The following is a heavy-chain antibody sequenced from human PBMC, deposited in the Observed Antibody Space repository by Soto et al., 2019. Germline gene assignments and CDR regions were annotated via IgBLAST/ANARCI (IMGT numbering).Heavy chain of an antibody. J-gene: IGHJ4*02. D-gene: IGHD3-3*01. CDR2: INPDGTST. CDR1: RLTLRTYW. V-gene: IGHV3-74*01. Sequence: EVQLVESGGGLVQPGGSLRLSCAASRLTLRTYWMNWVRQVPGKGLVWVARINPDGTSTNYADSVKGRFTISRDNAKNTLSLQMNSLRGDDTALYYRACGLEWLFSGGQGTLVAVSS. CDR3: ACGLEWLFS.